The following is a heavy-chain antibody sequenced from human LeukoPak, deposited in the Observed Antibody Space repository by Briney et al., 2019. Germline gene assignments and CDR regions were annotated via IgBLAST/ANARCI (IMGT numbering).Heavy chain of an antibody. J-gene: IGHJ5*02. CDR1: GFTFGSYW. CDR2: INSDGSST. CDR3: ARDAYCGGDCYLRRDWFDP. V-gene: IGHV3-74*01. D-gene: IGHD2-21*02. Sequence: PGGSLRLSCAASGFTFGSYWMHWVRQAPGKGLVWVSRINSDGSSTSYADSVKGRFTISRDNAKNTPYLQMNSLRAEDTAVYYCARDAYCGGDCYLRRDWFDPWGQGTLVTVSS.